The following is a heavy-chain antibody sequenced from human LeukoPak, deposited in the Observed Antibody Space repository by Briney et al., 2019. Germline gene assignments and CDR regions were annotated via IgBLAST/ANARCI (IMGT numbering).Heavy chain of an antibody. Sequence: GGSLRLSCAASGFTFSSYSMNWVRQAPGKGLEWVSSTSSSSSYIYYADSVKGRFTISRDNAKNSLYLQMNSLRAEDTAVYYCARDPEREWLAHWGQGTLVTVSS. CDR1: GFTFSSYS. CDR3: ARDPEREWLAH. V-gene: IGHV3-21*01. D-gene: IGHD5-12*01. J-gene: IGHJ4*02. CDR2: TSSSSSYI.